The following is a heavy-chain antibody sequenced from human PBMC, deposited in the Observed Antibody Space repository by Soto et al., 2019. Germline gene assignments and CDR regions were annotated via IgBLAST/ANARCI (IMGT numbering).Heavy chain of an antibody. V-gene: IGHV4-39*01. CDR2: IYYNGYT. Sequence: PSETLSLTCTVSGGSLSSNNYYWGWVRQPPGKGLEWIGNIYYNGYTYYNPSLKSRVTISVDTSKNQFFLKLSSVTAADTAVYYCARRDSGRPLDIWGQGTMVTVSS. CDR3: ARRDSGRPLDI. CDR1: GGSLSSNNYY. D-gene: IGHD1-26*01. J-gene: IGHJ3*02.